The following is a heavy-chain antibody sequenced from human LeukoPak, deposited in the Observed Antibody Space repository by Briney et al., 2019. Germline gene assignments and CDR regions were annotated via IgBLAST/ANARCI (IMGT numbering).Heavy chain of an antibody. Sequence: ASVKVSCKASGYTFTSYGISWVRQATGQGLEWMGWISAYNGNTNYAQKLQGRVTMTTDTTTSTAYMELRSLRSDDTAVYYCARREGQYSSGWYFDYWGQGTLVTVSS. CDR3: ARREGQYSSGWYFDY. CDR1: GYTFTSYG. V-gene: IGHV1-18*01. J-gene: IGHJ4*02. D-gene: IGHD6-19*01. CDR2: ISAYNGNT.